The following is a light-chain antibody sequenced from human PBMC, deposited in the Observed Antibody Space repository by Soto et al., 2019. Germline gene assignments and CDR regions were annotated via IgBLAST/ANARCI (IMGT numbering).Light chain of an antibody. CDR2: KAS. V-gene: IGKV1-5*03. J-gene: IGKJ1*01. Sequence: DIQMTQSPSTLSASVGDRVTINCRASQSINSWLAWYQQKPGTAPKLLIYKASSLESGVPSRFSGRGSDTEFTLTISSMQPDDFASYYCQQYMTNSAFGQGIKVEIK. CDR1: QSINSW. CDR3: QQYMTNSA.